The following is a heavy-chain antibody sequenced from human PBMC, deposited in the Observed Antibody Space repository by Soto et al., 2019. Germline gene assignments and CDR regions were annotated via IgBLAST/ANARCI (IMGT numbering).Heavy chain of an antibody. J-gene: IGHJ4*02. V-gene: IGHV3-9*01. CDR3: AKGYCSGGSCYPYFDY. CDR1: GFTFVDYA. CDR2: ISWNSGSI. Sequence: PGGSLRLSCTASGFTFVDYAMHWVRQAPGKGLEWVSGISWNSGSIGYADSVKGRFTISRDNAKNSLYLQMNSLRAEDTALYYCAKGYCSGGSCYPYFDYWGQGTLVTVSS. D-gene: IGHD2-15*01.